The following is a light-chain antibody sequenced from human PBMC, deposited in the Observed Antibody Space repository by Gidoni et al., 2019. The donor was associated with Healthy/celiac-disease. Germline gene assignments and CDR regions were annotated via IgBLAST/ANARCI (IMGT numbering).Light chain of an antibody. Sequence: IQMTQSPSSLSASVGDRVTITCGASQSISSYLNWYQQKPGQAPKLLIDAASSFQSGVPSRFSGSGSWTDFTLTISSLQPEDFATYYCQQSYSTPGTFGQGTKLEIK. J-gene: IGKJ2*01. CDR1: QSISSY. CDR3: QQSYSTPGT. V-gene: IGKV1-39*01. CDR2: AAS.